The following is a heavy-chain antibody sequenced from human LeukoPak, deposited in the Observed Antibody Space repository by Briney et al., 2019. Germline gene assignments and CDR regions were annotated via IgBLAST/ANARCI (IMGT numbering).Heavy chain of an antibody. D-gene: IGHD3-22*01. CDR3: AGRSYYYSSGYYEH. CDR1: GGSISNYY. V-gene: IGHV4-39*01. J-gene: IGHJ4*02. CDR2: ISYSGST. Sequence: SETLSLTCTVSGGSISNYYWGWIRQPPGKGLEWIGSISYSGSTYYNPSLKSRVTISVDTSKNQFSLKLSSVTAADTAVYYCAGRSYYYSSGYYEHWGQGTLVTVSP.